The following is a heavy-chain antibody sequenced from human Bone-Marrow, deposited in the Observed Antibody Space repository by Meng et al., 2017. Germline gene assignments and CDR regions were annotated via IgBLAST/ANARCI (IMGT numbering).Heavy chain of an antibody. D-gene: IGHD5-18*01. V-gene: IGHV3-9*03. Sequence: SLRLSCAASGFTFDDYAMHWVRQAPGKGLEWVSGISWNSGSIGYADSVKGRFTISRDNAKNSLYLQMNSLRAEDMALYYCASALSSRYSYGYGYWGQGTLVTVSS. CDR1: GFTFDDYA. CDR2: ISWNSGSI. CDR3: ASALSSRYSYGYGY. J-gene: IGHJ4*02.